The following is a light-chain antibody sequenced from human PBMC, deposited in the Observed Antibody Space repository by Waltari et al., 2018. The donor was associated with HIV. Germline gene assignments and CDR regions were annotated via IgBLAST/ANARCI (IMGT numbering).Light chain of an antibody. V-gene: IGLV2-8*01. CDR1: NSDIGGYNY. CDR3: SSYADRNGFYVV. Sequence: QSALTQPPSASGSPGQSVTISSTGTNSDIGGYNYVSWYQQHPGTAPKLVISEVTKRPSGVPDRFSGSKSGTTASLTVSGLQAEDEADYYCSSYADRNGFYVVFGGGTRLTVL. CDR2: EVT. J-gene: IGLJ2*01.